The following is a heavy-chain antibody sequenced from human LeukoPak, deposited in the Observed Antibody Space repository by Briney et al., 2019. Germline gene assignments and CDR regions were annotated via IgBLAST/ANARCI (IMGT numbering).Heavy chain of an antibody. V-gene: IGHV4-34*01. Sequence: PSETLSLTCAVYGGSFSGYYWSWIRQPPGKGLEWIGEINHSGSTNYNPSLKSRVTISVDTSKNQFSLKLSSVTAADTALYYCARLATGYSSGSNYYYMDVWGKGTTVIISS. J-gene: IGHJ6*03. CDR3: ARLATGYSSGSNYYYMDV. CDR2: INHSGST. D-gene: IGHD6-19*01. CDR1: GGSFSGYY.